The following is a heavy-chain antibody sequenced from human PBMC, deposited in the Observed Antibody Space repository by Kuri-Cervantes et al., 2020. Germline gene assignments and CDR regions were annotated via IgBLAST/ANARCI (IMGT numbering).Heavy chain of an antibody. V-gene: IGHV4-4*07. Sequence: SETLSLTCTVSGGSISSYYWSWIRQPAGKGLEWIGRIYTSGSTNYNPSLKSRVTMSVDTSKNQISLKLSSVTAADTAVYYCARVLRTTVTTRNYYYYYGMDVWGQGTTVTVSS. CDR1: GGSISSYY. D-gene: IGHD4-17*01. CDR2: IYTSGST. CDR3: ARVLRTTVTTRNYYYYYGMDV. J-gene: IGHJ6*02.